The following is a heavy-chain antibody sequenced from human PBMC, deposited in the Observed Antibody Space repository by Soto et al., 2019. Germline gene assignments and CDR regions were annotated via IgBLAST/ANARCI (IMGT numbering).Heavy chain of an antibody. CDR1: GYTFIRYG. D-gene: IGHD3-10*01. V-gene: IGHV3-33*01. J-gene: IGHJ5*02. Sequence: QVQLVESGGGVVQAGMSLRLSCAASGYTFIRYGMHWVRQAPGKGLEWVAVIWYDGSNKYYADSVKGRFTISRDNSKNTGFLQMDSLRVEDTALYYCARDGSGGAWGWFDPWGQGTLVSVSS. CDR2: IWYDGSNK. CDR3: ARDGSGGAWGWFDP.